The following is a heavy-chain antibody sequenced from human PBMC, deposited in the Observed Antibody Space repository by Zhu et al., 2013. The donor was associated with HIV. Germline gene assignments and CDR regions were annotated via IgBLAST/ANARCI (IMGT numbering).Heavy chain of an antibody. Sequence: QVQLVQSGAEVKKPGASVKVSCKASGYTFTGYYMHWVRQAPGQGLEWMGWINPNSGGTNYAQKFQGWVTMTRDTSISTAYMELSRLRSDDTAVYYCALLSPWYSSRSRSDAFDIWGQGTMVTVSS. D-gene: IGHD6-13*01. CDR1: GYTFTGYY. V-gene: IGHV1-2*04. CDR2: INPNSGGT. J-gene: IGHJ3*02. CDR3: ALLSPWYSSRSRSDAFDI.